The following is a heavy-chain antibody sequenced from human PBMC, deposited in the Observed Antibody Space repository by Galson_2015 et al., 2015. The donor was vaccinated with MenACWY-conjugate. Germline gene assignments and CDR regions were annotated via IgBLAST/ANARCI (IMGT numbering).Heavy chain of an antibody. CDR1: GFTFNTYT. Sequence: LRLSCAASGFTFNTYTLNWVRQAPGEGLEWVSSITSGSDYIYYADSVKGRFTVSRDNAENSLYLQMNSLRPEDTAVYYCAREDLAWAFGLDYWGQGTLVTVSS. D-gene: IGHD2/OR15-2a*01. CDR3: AREDLAWAFGLDY. J-gene: IGHJ4*02. V-gene: IGHV3-21*01. CDR2: ITSGSDYI.